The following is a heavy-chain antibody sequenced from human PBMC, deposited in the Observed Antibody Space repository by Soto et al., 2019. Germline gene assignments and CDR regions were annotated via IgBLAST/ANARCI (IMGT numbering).Heavy chain of an antibody. CDR1: GFTFATYA. CDR3: ARDKDTSSWTGFDF. Sequence: PGGSLRLSCAASGFTFATYAMSWVRQAPGKGLEWVSAISATGISTHYADSVKGWVTISRDSSANTLSLEMSSLTAEDTAVYYCARDKDTSSWTGFDFWGHGTLVTVSS. V-gene: IGHV3-23*01. CDR2: ISATGIST. D-gene: IGHD1-1*01. J-gene: IGHJ4*01.